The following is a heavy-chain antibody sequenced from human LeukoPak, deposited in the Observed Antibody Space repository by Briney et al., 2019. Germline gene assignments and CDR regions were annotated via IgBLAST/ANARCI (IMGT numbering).Heavy chain of an antibody. CDR1: GYSISSGYY. J-gene: IGHJ4*02. CDR3: MGELRVDY. Sequence: SETLSLTCTVSGYSISSGYYWGWIRQPPGKGLEWIGSIYHSGSTYYNPSLKSRVTISVDTSKNQFSLKLSSVTAADTAVYYCMGELRVDYWGQGTLVTVSS. V-gene: IGHV4-38-2*02. D-gene: IGHD1-7*01. CDR2: IYHSGST.